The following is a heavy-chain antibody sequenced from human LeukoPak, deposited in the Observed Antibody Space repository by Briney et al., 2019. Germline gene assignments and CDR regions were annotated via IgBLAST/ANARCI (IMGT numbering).Heavy chain of an antibody. CDR1: GGSISSSSYY. D-gene: IGHD5/OR15-5a*01. CDR2: IYHSGST. CDR3: ARFRRASTGHIDY. Sequence: PSETLSLTCTVSGGSISSSSYYWGWIRQPPGKGLEWIGSIYHSGSTYYNPSLKSRVTISVDTSKNQFSLKLSSVTAADTAVYYCARFRRASTGHIDYWGQGTLVTVSS. J-gene: IGHJ4*02. V-gene: IGHV4-39*07.